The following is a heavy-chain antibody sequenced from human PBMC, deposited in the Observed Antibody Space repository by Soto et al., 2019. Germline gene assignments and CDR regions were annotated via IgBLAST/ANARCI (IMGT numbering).Heavy chain of an antibody. CDR3: ITLGSHYYYHNFDV. J-gene: IGHJ6*02. CDR2: IKMKSEGATR. Sequence: EVKLVESGGGLVTPGGSLRLSCAASGFTFSNAWMNWVRQAPGKGLEWVGLIKMKSEGATRHYAAPVNGRFTISRDDSKSTLYLQMSSLKTEDTAVYYRITLGSHYYYHNFDVWGQGTTVTVSS. CDR1: GFTFSNAW. V-gene: IGHV3-15*07.